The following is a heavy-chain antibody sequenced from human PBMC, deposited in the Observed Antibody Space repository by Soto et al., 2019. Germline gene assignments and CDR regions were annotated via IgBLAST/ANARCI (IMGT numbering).Heavy chain of an antibody. D-gene: IGHD3-3*01. J-gene: IGHJ5*02. CDR1: GGTFSSYT. Sequence: QVQLVQSGAEVKKPGSSVKVSCKASGGTFSSYTISWVRQAPGQGLEWMGRIIPILGIANYAQKFQGRVTITADKSTSTAYMELSSLRSEDTAVYYCARDPPQAPTDSCNWFDTWGQGTLVTVSS. CDR2: IIPILGIA. CDR3: ARDPPQAPTDSCNWFDT. V-gene: IGHV1-69*08.